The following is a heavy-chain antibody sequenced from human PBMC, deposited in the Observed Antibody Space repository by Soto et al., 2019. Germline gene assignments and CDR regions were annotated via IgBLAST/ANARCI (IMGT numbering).Heavy chain of an antibody. CDR2: INVGNGNT. J-gene: IGHJ6*04. Sequence: QAQLVQSGAEVKKPGASVKVSCKASXXXXTIYEIYWVRQAPGQKLEWMGWINVGNGNTKYSQKFQGRVTITRDTSASTAYMELSGLTFEDTAVYYCARNYHGLGVWGKGTTVTVSS. V-gene: IGHV1-3*01. D-gene: IGHD3-10*01. CDR1: XXXXTIYE. CDR3: ARNYHGLGV.